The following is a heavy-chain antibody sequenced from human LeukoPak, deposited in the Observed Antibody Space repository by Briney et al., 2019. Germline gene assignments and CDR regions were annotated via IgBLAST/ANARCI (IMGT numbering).Heavy chain of an antibody. Sequence: EASVKVSCKASGYTFTSYGISWVRQAPGQGLEWMGWISAYNGNTNYAQKLQGRVTMTTGTSTSTAYMELRSLRSDDTAVYYCARDGIAVAGTNYYYGMDVWGQGTTVTVSS. CDR1: GYTFTSYG. CDR3: ARDGIAVAGTNYYYGMDV. J-gene: IGHJ6*02. V-gene: IGHV1-18*01. D-gene: IGHD6-19*01. CDR2: ISAYNGNT.